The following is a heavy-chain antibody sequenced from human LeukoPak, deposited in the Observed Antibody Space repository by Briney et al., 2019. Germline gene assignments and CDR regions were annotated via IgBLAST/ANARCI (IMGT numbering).Heavy chain of an antibody. CDR1: GGSISSSSYY. CDR2: IYYSGST. CDR3: AMMTTVVTWDY. V-gene: IGHV4-39*01. J-gene: IGHJ4*02. D-gene: IGHD4-23*01. Sequence: PSETLSLTCTVSGGSISSSSYYWGWIRQPPGKGLEWIGSIYYSGSTYYNPSLKSRVTISVDTSKNQFSLKLSSVTAADTAVYYCAMMTTVVTWDYWGQGTLVTVSS.